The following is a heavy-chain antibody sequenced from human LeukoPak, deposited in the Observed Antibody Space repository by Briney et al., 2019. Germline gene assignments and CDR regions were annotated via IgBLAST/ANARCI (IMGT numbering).Heavy chain of an antibody. Sequence: RASVKVSCKASGYTFTSYYMHWVRQAPGQGLEWMGVINPSGGSTSYAQKFQGRVTMTRDTSTSTVCMELSSLRSEDTAVYYCARSGSSGWYHFDLWGRGTLVTVSS. J-gene: IGHJ2*01. CDR3: ARSGSSGWYHFDL. CDR1: GYTFTSYY. CDR2: INPSGGST. V-gene: IGHV1-46*01. D-gene: IGHD6-19*01.